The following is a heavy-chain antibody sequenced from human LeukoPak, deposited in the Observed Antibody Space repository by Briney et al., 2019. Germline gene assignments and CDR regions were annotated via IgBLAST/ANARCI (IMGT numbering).Heavy chain of an antibody. CDR2: ISSSSSTI. CDR3: AKGSEYDFWSGQFYFDY. CDR1: GFTFSSYS. V-gene: IGHV3-48*01. D-gene: IGHD3-3*01. J-gene: IGHJ4*02. Sequence: GGSLRLSCAASGFTFSSYSMNWVRQAPGKGLEWVSYISSSSSTIYYADSVKGRFTISRDNSKNTLYLQMNSLRAEDTAVYYCAKGSEYDFWSGQFYFDYWGRGTLVTVSS.